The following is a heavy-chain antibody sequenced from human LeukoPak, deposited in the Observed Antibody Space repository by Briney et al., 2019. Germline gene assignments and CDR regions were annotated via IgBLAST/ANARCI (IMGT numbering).Heavy chain of an antibody. CDR3: ARWHMNSQDV. Sequence: PSETLSLTCTVPDGSISYSYWSWIRQPAGKGLEWIGRIYVGGSTNYRPSLKSRVSMSLDKSKNQLSLKLISVSAADTAVYYCARWHMNSQDVWGRGTAVTVS. V-gene: IGHV4-4*07. CDR2: IYVGGST. D-gene: IGHD4-23*01. J-gene: IGHJ6*02. CDR1: DGSISYSY.